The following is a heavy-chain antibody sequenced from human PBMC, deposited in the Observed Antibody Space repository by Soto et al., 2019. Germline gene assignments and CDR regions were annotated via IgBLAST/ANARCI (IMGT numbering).Heavy chain of an antibody. CDR2: INPNSGGT. CDR1: GYTFTGYY. CDR3: ASQKTIFGVAPHGMDV. V-gene: IGHV1-2*02. Sequence: EASVKVSCKASGYTFTGYYMHWVRQAPGQGLEWMGWINPNSGGTNYAQKFQGRVTMTRDTSISTAYMELSRLRSDDTAVYYCASQKTIFGVAPHGMDVWDQGTTVTVS. D-gene: IGHD3-3*01. J-gene: IGHJ6*02.